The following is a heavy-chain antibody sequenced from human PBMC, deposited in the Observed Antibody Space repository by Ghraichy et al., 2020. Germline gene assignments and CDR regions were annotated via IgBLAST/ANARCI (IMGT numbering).Heavy chain of an antibody. D-gene: IGHD3-10*01. CDR2: INHSGST. Sequence: SETLSLTCAVYGGSLTNYYWSWIRQFPGKGLEWIGEINHSGSTNYNRSLKSRVTISADTSKNQFSLKLNSVTAADTAIYYCTYGRVRGVIITTYYHYMDVWGKGTTVTVSS. J-gene: IGHJ6*03. V-gene: IGHV4-34*01. CDR1: GGSLTNYY. CDR3: TYGRVRGVIITTYYHYMDV.